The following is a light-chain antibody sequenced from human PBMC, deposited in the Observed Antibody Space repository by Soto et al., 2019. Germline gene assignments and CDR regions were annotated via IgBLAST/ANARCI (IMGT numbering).Light chain of an antibody. CDR2: GNS. Sequence: VLTQPPSVSGAPGQRVTVSCTGSSSNIGAGFDVHWYQQLPGTAPRLLIYGNSNRPSGVPDRFSGSKSGTSASLAITGLQAEDEADYYCQSFDSSLSGWLFGGGTK. V-gene: IGLV1-40*01. CDR1: SSNIGAGFD. J-gene: IGLJ3*02. CDR3: QSFDSSLSGWL.